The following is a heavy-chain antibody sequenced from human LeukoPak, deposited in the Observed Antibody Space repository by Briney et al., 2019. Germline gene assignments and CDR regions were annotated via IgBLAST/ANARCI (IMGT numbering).Heavy chain of an antibody. CDR1: GFTFSSYS. Sequence: TGGSLRLSCAASGFTFSSYSMNWVRQAPGKGLEWVSYISSSSSTTYYADSVKGRFTISRDNAKNSLYLQMNSLRAEDTAVYYCARATPGGTIFGVVKYYFDYWGQGTLVIVSS. J-gene: IGHJ4*02. CDR3: ARATPGGTIFGVVKYYFDY. V-gene: IGHV3-48*01. CDR2: ISSSSSTT. D-gene: IGHD3-3*01.